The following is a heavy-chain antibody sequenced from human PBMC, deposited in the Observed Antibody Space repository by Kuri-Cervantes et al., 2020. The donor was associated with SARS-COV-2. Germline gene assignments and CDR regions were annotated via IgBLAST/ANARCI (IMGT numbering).Heavy chain of an antibody. CDR1: GFTFGDYA. D-gene: IGHD6-6*01. J-gene: IGHJ4*02. V-gene: IGHV3-48*03. Sequence: GGSLRLSCTASGFTFGDYAMSWVRQAPGKGLEWVSYISSSGSTIYYADSVKGRFTISRDNAKNSLYLQMNSLRAEDTAVYYCARGVAARPRQLLDYWGQGTLVTVSS. CDR3: ARGVAARPRQLLDY. CDR2: ISSSGSTI.